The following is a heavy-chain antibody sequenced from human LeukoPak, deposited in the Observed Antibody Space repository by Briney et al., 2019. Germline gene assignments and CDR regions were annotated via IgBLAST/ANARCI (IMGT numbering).Heavy chain of an antibody. CDR2: IYYSGST. Sequence: PSETLSLTCTVSGVSISGYYWSWIRQPPGKGLEWIGYIYYSGSTNYNPSLKSRVTIFVDTSKNQFSLKLSSVTAADMATYYCARSIAGDGPTHNWFGPWGQGALVTVSS. J-gene: IGHJ5*02. CDR3: ARSIAGDGPTHNWFGP. V-gene: IGHV4-59*08. CDR1: GVSISGYY. D-gene: IGHD6-13*01.